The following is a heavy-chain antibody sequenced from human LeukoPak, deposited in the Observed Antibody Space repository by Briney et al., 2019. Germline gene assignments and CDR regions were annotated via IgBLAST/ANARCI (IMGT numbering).Heavy chain of an antibody. Sequence: GRSLRLSCAASGCTFSSYGMHWVRQAPGKGLEWVAVISYDGSNKYYADSVKGRFTISRDNSKNTLYLQMNSLRAEDTAVYYCAKDPYYYGSGSYRSDYWGQGTLVTVSS. D-gene: IGHD3-10*01. V-gene: IGHV3-30*18. J-gene: IGHJ4*02. CDR2: ISYDGSNK. CDR1: GCTFSSYG. CDR3: AKDPYYYGSGSYRSDY.